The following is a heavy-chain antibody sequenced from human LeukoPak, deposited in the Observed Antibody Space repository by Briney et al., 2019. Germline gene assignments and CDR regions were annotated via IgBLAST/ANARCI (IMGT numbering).Heavy chain of an antibody. CDR3: ARCSYGRPLVNI. D-gene: IGHD3-10*02. Sequence: GGSLRLSCVASGVTVSNHMSWVRQAPGKGLGWVSIIDGDGSTYYADSVKGRFAISRDNSKNTLYLQVNSLRAEDTAVYYCARCSYGRPLVNIWGQETMVTVAS. CDR1: GVTVSNH. J-gene: IGHJ3*02. CDR2: IDGDGST. V-gene: IGHV3-66*01.